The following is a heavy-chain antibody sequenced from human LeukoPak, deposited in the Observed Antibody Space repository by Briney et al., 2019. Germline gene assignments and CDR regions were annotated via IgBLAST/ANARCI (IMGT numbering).Heavy chain of an antibody. CDR2: IYYSGST. Sequence: SQTLSLTCTVSGGSISSGGYYWSWIRQHPGKGLEWIGYIYYSGSTYYNPSLKSRVTTSVDTSKNQFSLKLSSVTAADTAVYYCARNNRCSGGSCYSGPSIWFDPWGQGTLVTVSS. J-gene: IGHJ5*02. D-gene: IGHD2-15*01. V-gene: IGHV4-31*03. CDR1: GGSISSGGYY. CDR3: ARNNRCSGGSCYSGPSIWFDP.